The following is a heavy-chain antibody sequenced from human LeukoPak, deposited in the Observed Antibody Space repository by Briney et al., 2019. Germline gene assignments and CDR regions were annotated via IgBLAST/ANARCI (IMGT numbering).Heavy chain of an antibody. CDR2: INPSGGST. J-gene: IGHJ5*02. V-gene: IGHV1-46*01. D-gene: IGHD2-2*01. CDR1: GYTFTSYY. CDR3: ARGYCSSTSCYGYWFDP. Sequence: ASVKVSCKASGYTFTSYYMHWVRQAPGQGLEWMGIINPSGGSTSYAQKFQGRVTMTRDTSTSTVYMELSSLGSEDTAVYYCARGYCSSTSCYGYWFDPWGQGTLVTISS.